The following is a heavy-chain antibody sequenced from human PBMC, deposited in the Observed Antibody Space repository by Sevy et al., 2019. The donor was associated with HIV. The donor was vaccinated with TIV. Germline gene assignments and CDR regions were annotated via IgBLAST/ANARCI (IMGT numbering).Heavy chain of an antibody. CDR1: GFTFSSYW. CDR2: IKQDGSEK. CDR3: ARVEYYYDSSGYYLPVAFDI. D-gene: IGHD3-22*01. J-gene: IGHJ3*02. V-gene: IGHV3-7*01. Sequence: GGSLRLSCAASGFTFSSYWMSWVRQAPGKGLEWVANIKQDGSEKYYVDSVKGRFTISRDNAKNSVYLQMNSLRAEDTAVYYCARVEYYYDSSGYYLPVAFDIWGQGTMVTVSS.